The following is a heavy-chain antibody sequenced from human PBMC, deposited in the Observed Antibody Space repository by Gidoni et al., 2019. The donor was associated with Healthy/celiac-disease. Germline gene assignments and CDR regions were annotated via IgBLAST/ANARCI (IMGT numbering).Heavy chain of an antibody. CDR3: ARRPLDYYGSGSQYYFDY. V-gene: IGHV4-39*01. CDR1: GGSISSSCYY. Sequence: QLQLQESGPGLVKPSETLSLTCTVPGGSISSSCYYWGWIRQPPGKGLEWIGSIYYSGSTYYNPSLKSRVTISVDTSKNQFSLKLSSVTAADTAVYYCARRPLDYYGSGSQYYFDYWGQGTLVTVSS. CDR2: IYYSGST. D-gene: IGHD3-10*01. J-gene: IGHJ4*02.